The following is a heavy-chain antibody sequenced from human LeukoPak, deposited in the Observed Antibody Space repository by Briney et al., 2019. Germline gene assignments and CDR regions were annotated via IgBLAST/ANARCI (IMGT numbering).Heavy chain of an antibody. J-gene: IGHJ4*02. CDR1: GYSFTSYW. Sequence: GESLKISCKGSGYSFTSYWIGWVRQMPGKGLEWMGIIYPGDSDTRYSPSFQGQVTISADKSISTAYLQWSSLKASDTAMYYCAGDFSSSFAAARPRDWGQGTLVTVSS. CDR2: IYPGDSDT. D-gene: IGHD6-6*01. CDR3: AGDFSSSFAAARPRD. V-gene: IGHV5-51*01.